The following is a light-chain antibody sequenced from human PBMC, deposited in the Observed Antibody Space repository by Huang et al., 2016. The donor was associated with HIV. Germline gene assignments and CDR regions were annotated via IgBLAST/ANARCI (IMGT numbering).Light chain of an antibody. CDR1: QDIGNF. V-gene: IGKV1-27*01. CDR2: GAS. Sequence: DIQMTQSPSSLSASPGVRVTLSCRANQDIGNFLAWYQHKPGGVPRRLIYGASTLQSGVPSRCSGRGSGTDFTLTITSFQPDDVATYYCQRYDSAPRAFGQGTKVEI. CDR3: QRYDSAPRA. J-gene: IGKJ1*01.